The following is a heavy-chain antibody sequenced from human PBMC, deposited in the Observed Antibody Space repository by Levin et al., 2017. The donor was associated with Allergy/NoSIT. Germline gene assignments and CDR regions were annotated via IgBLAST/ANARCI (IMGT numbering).Heavy chain of an antibody. J-gene: IGHJ5*02. V-gene: IGHV3-69-1*02. CDR1: GLTLTANY. D-gene: IGHD3-3*01. CDR3: ARGVGAVVGMNWFDP. CDR2: ITPDGVM. Sequence: PGGSLRLSCTASGLTLTANYMTWVRQAPGKGLQWLASITPDGVMYYADSVRGRLTISRDIAKNSLYLHLNSLSAEDTATYYCARGVGAVVGMNWFDPWGQGTFVSVSS.